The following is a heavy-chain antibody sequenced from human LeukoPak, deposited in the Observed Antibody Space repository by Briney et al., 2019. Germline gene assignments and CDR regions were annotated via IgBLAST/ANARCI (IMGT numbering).Heavy chain of an antibody. V-gene: IGHV1-18*01. CDR3: ARDFGYQLPVVFDY. CDR2: ISAYNGNT. J-gene: IGHJ4*02. CDR1: GYTFTSYG. Sequence: ASVKVSCKASGYTFTSYGISWERQAPGQGLEWMGWISAYNGNTNYAQKLQGRVTMTTDTSTSTAYMELRSLRSDDTAVYYCARDFGYQLPVVFDYWGQGTLVTVSS. D-gene: IGHD2-2*01.